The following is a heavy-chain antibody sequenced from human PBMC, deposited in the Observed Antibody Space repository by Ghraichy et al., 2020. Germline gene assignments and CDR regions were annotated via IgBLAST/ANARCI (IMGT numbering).Heavy chain of an antibody. Sequence: SETLSLTCTVSGGSVSSSNYYWGWIHQPPGKGLEWIANIHHSGSTYYNPSLKSRVTISIDTSKNQFSLNVTSVTAADTAVYYCARVIGTVEVAGTGKYYFDYWDQGTLGTVSS. D-gene: IGHD6-19*01. CDR2: IHHSGST. J-gene: IGHJ4*02. CDR1: GGSVSSSNYY. V-gene: IGHV4-39*01. CDR3: ARVIGTVEVAGTGKYYFDY.